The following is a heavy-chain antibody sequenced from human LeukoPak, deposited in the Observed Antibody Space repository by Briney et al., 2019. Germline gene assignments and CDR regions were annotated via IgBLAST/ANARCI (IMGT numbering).Heavy chain of an antibody. D-gene: IGHD2-21*01. CDR3: ASPSAKCYFCFDY. V-gene: IGHV4-39*01. CDR2: IHSSGNT. Sequence: SETLSLTCTVSGGSLNSTTYYWGWIRQPPGKGLEWIGTIHSSGNTYYNPSLRSRVAISVGTSKNQFSLKVTSVTASDTAVYYCASPSAKCYFCFDYWGQGTLITVSS. J-gene: IGHJ4*02. CDR1: GGSLNSTTYY.